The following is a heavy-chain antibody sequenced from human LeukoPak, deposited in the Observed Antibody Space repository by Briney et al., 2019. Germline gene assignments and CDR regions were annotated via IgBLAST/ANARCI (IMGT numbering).Heavy chain of an antibody. V-gene: IGHV4-39*07. CDR1: GGSISSSSYY. CDR2: IYYSGST. CDR3: AREVALNYYYGVDV. Sequence: PSETLSLTCTVSGGSISSSSYYWGWIRQPPGKGLEWIGSIYYSGSTYYNPSLKSRVTISVDTSKDQFSLKLSSVTAADTAVYCCAREVALNYYYGVDVWGQGTTVTVSS. D-gene: IGHD2-15*01. J-gene: IGHJ6*02.